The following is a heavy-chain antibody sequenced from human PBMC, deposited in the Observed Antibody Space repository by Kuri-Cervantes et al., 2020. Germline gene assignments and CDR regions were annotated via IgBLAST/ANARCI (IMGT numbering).Heavy chain of an antibody. D-gene: IGHD1-20*01. J-gene: IGHJ6*03. V-gene: IGHV1-24*01. CDR2: FDPEDGET. Sequence: ASVKVSCKVSGYTLTELSMHWVRQAPGKGLEWMGGFDPEDGETIYAQKFQGRVTMTEDTSTDTAYMELSSLRSEDTAVYYCARDSVTGRKQDYYYYYMDVWGKGTTVTVSS. CDR1: GYTLTELS. CDR3: ARDSVTGRKQDYYYYYMDV.